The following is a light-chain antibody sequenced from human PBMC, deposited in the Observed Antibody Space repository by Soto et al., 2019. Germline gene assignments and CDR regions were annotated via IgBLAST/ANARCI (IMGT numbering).Light chain of an antibody. V-gene: IGKV1-39*01. CDR2: AAS. CDR1: QSISSY. Sequence: DIQMTQSPSSLSASVGDRVTITCRASQSISSYLNWYQQKPGKAPKLLIYAASSLQSGVPSRFSGSGSGTDFTLTISSLQPEYFATYYCQQSYTFGGGTKVEIK. J-gene: IGKJ4*01. CDR3: QQSYT.